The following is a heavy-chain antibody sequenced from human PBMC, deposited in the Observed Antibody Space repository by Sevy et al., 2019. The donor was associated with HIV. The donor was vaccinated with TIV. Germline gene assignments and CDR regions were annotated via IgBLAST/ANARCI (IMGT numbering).Heavy chain of an antibody. J-gene: IGHJ6*02. CDR3: ARRGSGSYNYYYGMDV. D-gene: IGHD3-10*01. CDR1: GYSFTSYW. CDR2: IDPSDSYT. Sequence: GESLKISCKGSGYSFTSYWISWVRQMPGKGLERMGRIDPSDSYTNYSPSFQGHVTISADKSISTAYLQWSSLKASDTAMYYCARRGSGSYNYYYGMDVWGQGTTVTVSS. V-gene: IGHV5-10-1*01.